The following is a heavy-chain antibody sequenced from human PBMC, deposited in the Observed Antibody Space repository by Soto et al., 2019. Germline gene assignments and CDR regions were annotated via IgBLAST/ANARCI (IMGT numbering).Heavy chain of an antibody. D-gene: IGHD2-2*01. CDR1: GGSIRGYY. V-gene: IGHV4-4*07. CDR2: MHTSGST. CDR3: VRASMPKAHFDS. Sequence: SETLSLTCTVSGGSIRGYYWSWIRQSAEMGLEWIGRMHTSGSTNYNPSLKSRVTISVDMSKNQISLKLTSVTAADTALYYCVRASMPKAHFDSSGPAPLVTVSS. J-gene: IGHJ4*02.